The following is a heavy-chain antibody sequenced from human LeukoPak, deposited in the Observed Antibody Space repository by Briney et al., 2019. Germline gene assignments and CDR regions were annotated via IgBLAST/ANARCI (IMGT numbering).Heavy chain of an antibody. V-gene: IGHV3-30*02. CDR3: AKSRHMVRGVTPFDY. CDR2: IRYDGSNK. J-gene: IGHJ4*02. D-gene: IGHD3-10*01. CDR1: GFTFSSYG. Sequence: GGSLRLSCAASGFTFSSYGMHWVRQAPGKGLEWEAFIRYDGSNKYYADSVKGRFTISRDNSKNTLYLQMNSLRAEDTAVYYCAKSRHMVRGVTPFDYWGQGTLVTVSS.